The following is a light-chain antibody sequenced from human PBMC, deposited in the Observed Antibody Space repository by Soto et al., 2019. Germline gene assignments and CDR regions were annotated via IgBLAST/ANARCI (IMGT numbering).Light chain of an antibody. Sequence: QSALTQRPSASGSPGQSVTISCTGTSSDVGGYNYVSWYQQHPGKAPKLMIYEVSKRPSGVPDRFSGSKSGNTASLTVSGLQAEDEAEYYCSSYAGSNNSHVVFGGGTKLTVL. J-gene: IGLJ2*01. V-gene: IGLV2-8*01. CDR2: EVS. CDR1: SSDVGGYNY. CDR3: SSYAGSNNSHVV.